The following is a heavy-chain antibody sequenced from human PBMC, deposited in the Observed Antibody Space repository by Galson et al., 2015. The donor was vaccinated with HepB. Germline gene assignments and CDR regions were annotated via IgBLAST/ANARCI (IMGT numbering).Heavy chain of an antibody. CDR3: ARGAGATTRILLIGY. Sequence: SVKVSCKASGYTFTSYYMHWVRQAPGQGLEWMGIINPSGGSTSYAQKFQGRVTMTRDTSTSTVYMELSSLRSEDTAVYYCARGAGATTRILLIGYWGQGTLVTVSS. CDR2: INPSGGST. D-gene: IGHD1-26*01. CDR1: GYTFTSYY. J-gene: IGHJ4*02. V-gene: IGHV1-46*01.